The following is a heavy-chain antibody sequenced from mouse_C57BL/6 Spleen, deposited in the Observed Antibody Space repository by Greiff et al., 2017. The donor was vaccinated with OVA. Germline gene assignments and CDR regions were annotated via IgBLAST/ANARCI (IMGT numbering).Heavy chain of an antibody. V-gene: IGHV10-3*01. Sequence: EVKLVESGGGLVQPKGSLKLSCAASGFTFNTYAMHWVRPAPGKGLEWVARIRSKSSNYATYYADSVKDRFTISRDDSQSMLYLQMNNLKTEDTAMYYGVRERGYYYGSGTNFDYGGQGTTLTVSS. D-gene: IGHD1-1*01. CDR3: VRERGYYYGSGTNFDY. J-gene: IGHJ2*01. CDR1: GFTFNTYA. CDR2: IRSKSSNYAT.